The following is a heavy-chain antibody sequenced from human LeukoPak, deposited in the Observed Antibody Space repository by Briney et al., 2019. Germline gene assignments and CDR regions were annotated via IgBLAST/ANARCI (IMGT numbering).Heavy chain of an antibody. J-gene: IGHJ4*02. V-gene: IGHV4-39*07. D-gene: IGHD2-2*01. Sequence: PSETLSLTCTVSGGSISSSSYYWGWIRQPPGKGLEWIGTIYYSGITYYNPSLKSRVTISVDTSKNQFSLKLSSVIAADTAVYYCARAGQGYCTSAGCFLSLDYWGQGTLVAVSS. CDR1: GGSISSSSYY. CDR3: ARAGQGYCTSAGCFLSLDY. CDR2: IYYSGIT.